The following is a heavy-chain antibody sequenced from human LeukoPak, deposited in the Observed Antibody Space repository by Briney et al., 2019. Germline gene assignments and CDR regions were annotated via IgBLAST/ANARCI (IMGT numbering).Heavy chain of an antibody. D-gene: IGHD4-11*01. Sequence: PSETLSLTCTVSGGSISTYYWSWIRQPPGEGLEWIGSIYYSGTTNSNPSLKSRATISVDTSKNHLSLKVSSVTAADTAVYYCARAHKAYRHNWFDPWGQGTLVTVSS. CDR3: ARAHKAYRHNWFDP. CDR2: IYYSGTT. CDR1: GGSISTYY. V-gene: IGHV4-59*01. J-gene: IGHJ5*02.